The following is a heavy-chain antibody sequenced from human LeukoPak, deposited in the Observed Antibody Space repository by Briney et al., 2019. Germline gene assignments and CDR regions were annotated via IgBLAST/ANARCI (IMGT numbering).Heavy chain of an antibody. CDR1: GFTFSSYA. CDR3: AKDHITLIRGPMEDRGLLFDF. V-gene: IGHV3-23*01. Sequence: QTGGSLRLSCAASGFTFSSYAMSWVRQAPGKGLEWVSTISGSGSSTYYADSVKGRVTISRDNSKKTLYLQMDSLRAADTAVYYCAKDHITLIRGPMEDRGLLFDFWGQGTLVTVSS. CDR2: ISGSGSST. D-gene: IGHD3-10*01. J-gene: IGHJ4*02.